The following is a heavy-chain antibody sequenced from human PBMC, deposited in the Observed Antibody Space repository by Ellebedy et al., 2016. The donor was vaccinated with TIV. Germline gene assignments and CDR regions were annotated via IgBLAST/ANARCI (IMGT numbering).Heavy chain of an antibody. V-gene: IGHV4-4*02. CDR3: AGQWLASSVDP. Sequence: SETLSLXXAVSGGSISSSNWWSWVRQPPGKGLEWIGEIYHSGSTNYNPSLKSRVTISVDKSKNQFSLKLSSVTAADTAVYYCAGQWLASSVDPWGQGTLVTVSS. CDR2: IYHSGST. D-gene: IGHD6-19*01. J-gene: IGHJ5*02. CDR1: GGSISSSNW.